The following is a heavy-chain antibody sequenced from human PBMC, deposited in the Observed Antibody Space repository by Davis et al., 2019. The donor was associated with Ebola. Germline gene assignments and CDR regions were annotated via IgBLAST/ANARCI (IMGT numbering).Heavy chain of an antibody. V-gene: IGHV5-51*01. CDR1: GYSFTSYW. D-gene: IGHD2-8*02. CDR3: ARPVVSRGADAFDI. CDR2: IHPGDSDT. J-gene: IGHJ3*02. Sequence: GESLNTPCHAPGYSFTSYWLGWVRQMPGKGLEWMGIIHPGDSDTRYSPSFQGQITISADKSISTAYLQWSSLKASDTAMYYCARPVVSRGADAFDIWCQGTMVTVSS.